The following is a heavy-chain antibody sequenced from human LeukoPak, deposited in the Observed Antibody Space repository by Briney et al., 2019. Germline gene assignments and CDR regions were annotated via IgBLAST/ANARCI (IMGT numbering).Heavy chain of an antibody. CDR3: ARAFTYYDFWSGSQTGYVWYMDV. V-gene: IGHV3-7*01. J-gene: IGHJ6*03. Sequence: PGGSLRLSCAAAGFRFSNYWMTWVRQAPEKGLEWLARIKTDGSETYYVDSVKGRFTISRDNAKNSLYLQMNSLRAEDTAVYYCARAFTYYDFWSGSQTGYVWYMDVWGKGTTVTVSS. D-gene: IGHD3-3*01. CDR2: IKTDGSET. CDR1: GFRFSNYW.